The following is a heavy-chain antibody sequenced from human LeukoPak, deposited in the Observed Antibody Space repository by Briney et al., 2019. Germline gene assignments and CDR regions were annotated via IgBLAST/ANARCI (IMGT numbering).Heavy chain of an antibody. D-gene: IGHD1-26*01. Sequence: PGGSLRLSCVASGFTFSSCGMHWVRQAPGKGLEWVAVISYDGSNKHYVDSVKGRFTISRDNSKNTVHLQMNSLRVEDTAVYYCAATKTFDYWGQGTLVTVSS. CDR2: ISYDGSNK. V-gene: IGHV3-30*03. J-gene: IGHJ4*02. CDR3: AATKTFDY. CDR1: GFTFSSCG.